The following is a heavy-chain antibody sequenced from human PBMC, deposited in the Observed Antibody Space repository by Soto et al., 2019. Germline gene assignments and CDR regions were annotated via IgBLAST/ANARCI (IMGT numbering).Heavy chain of an antibody. V-gene: IGHV4-34*01. CDR3: AGIDSLGTVVH. CDR2: SNHRGDT. D-gene: IGHD2-8*02. Sequence: QVQLQQWGAGLLKPSETLFLSCVVYGVSFGPYYWSWIRQPPGKGLEWIGESNHRGDTNYNPSLKSRVTISVDTPKNQFSLRLTSVTVADTAVYFCAGIDSLGTVVHWGQATLVTVSS. CDR1: GVSFGPYY. J-gene: IGHJ5*02.